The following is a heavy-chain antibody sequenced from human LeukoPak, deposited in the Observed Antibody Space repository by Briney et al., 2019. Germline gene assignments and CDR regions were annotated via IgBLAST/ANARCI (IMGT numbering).Heavy chain of an antibody. J-gene: IGHJ6*03. CDR1: GGTFSSYA. CDR2: IIPIFGTA. Sequence: GASVKVSCKASGGTFSSYAISWVRQAPGQGLEWMGGIIPIFGTANYAQKFQGRVTITADESTSTAYMELSSLRSDDTAVYYCARMVERRGPPYYYYYMDVWGKGTTVTISS. V-gene: IGHV1-69*13. D-gene: IGHD1-1*01. CDR3: ARMVERRGPPYYYYYMDV.